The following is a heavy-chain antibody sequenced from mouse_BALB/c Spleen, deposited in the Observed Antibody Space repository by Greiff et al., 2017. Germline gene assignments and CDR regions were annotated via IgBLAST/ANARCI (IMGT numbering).Heavy chain of an antibody. CDR3: GVYYGSSYGFDY. CDR2: INPYNGDT. Sequence: EVHLVESGPELVKPGASVKISCKASGYSFTGYFMNWVKQSHGKSLEWIGRINPYNGDTFYNQKFKGKATLTVDKSSSTAHMELLSLTSEDSAVYYCGVYYGSSYGFDYWGQGTTLTVSS. V-gene: IGHV1-37*01. J-gene: IGHJ2*01. CDR1: GYSFTGYF. D-gene: IGHD1-1*01.